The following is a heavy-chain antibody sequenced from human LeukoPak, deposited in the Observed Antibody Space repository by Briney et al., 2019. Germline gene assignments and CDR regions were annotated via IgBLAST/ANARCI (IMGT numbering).Heavy chain of an antibody. J-gene: IGHJ4*02. CDR3: AREEWEPPYFFDL. CDR1: GGTFSSYA. CDR2: IIPILNKG. V-gene: IGHV1-69*04. Sequence: SVKVSCKASGGTFSSYAISWVRQAPGQGLEWMGRIIPILNKGNTAQKFQGRVTITADRSTTTAYMELSSLSSEDTAFYYCAREEWEPPYFFDLWGQGTPVTVSS. D-gene: IGHD1-26*01.